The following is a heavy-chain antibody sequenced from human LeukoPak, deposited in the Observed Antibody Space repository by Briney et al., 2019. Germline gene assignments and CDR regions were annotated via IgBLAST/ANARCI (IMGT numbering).Heavy chain of an antibody. D-gene: IGHD6-19*01. V-gene: IGHV1-18*04. CDR3: ARGKQWLRSDAFDI. CDR2: ISTYNGNT. J-gene: IGHJ3*02. CDR1: GYTFAGYY. Sequence: ASVKVSCKASGYTFAGYYMHWVRQAPGQGLEWMGWISTYNGNTNYAQKLQGRVTMTTDTSTNTVYMELRSLRSGDTAVYYCARGKQWLRSDAFDIWGQGTMVTVSS.